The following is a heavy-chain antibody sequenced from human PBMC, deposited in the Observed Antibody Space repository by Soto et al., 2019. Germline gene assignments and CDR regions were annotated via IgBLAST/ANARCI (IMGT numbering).Heavy chain of an antibody. J-gene: IGHJ5*02. D-gene: IGHD2-15*01. CDR3: ARVRDCSGGTCYSWWFDP. V-gene: IGHV4-59*01. CDR1: GGSISTYY. Sequence: SETLSLTCTVSGGSISTYYWSWIRQPPGKGLEWIGHIYYSGSTSYNSSLKSRVTISVDTSKSQFSLKLSSVTPADTALYYCARVRDCSGGTCYSWWFDPWGQGTLVTVS. CDR2: IYYSGST.